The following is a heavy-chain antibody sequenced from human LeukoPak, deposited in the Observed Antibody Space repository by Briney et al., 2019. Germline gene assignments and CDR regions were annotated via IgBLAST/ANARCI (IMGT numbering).Heavy chain of an antibody. V-gene: IGHV4-4*07. Sequence: SETLSLTCTVSGGSISIYYWSWIRQPARKGLEWIGRIYTSGSTNYNPSLKSRVTMSVDTSKNQFSLKLSSVTAADTAVYYCARDPVDYYDSSGFDYWGQGTLVTVSS. CDR2: IYTSGST. CDR1: GGSISIYY. J-gene: IGHJ4*02. CDR3: ARDPVDYYDSSGFDY. D-gene: IGHD3-22*01.